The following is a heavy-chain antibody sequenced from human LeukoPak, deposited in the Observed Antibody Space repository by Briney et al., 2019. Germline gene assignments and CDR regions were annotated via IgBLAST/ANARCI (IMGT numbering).Heavy chain of an antibody. V-gene: IGHV3-20*04. CDR1: GFIFDDYG. J-gene: IGHJ6*03. Sequence: GGSLRLSCAASGFIFDDYGMTWVRQTPGKGLEWVSGINWIGGSTGYADSVKGRFTISRDNSKNTLYLQMNSLRAEDTAVYYCARALGSDSSGYYESYYMDVWGKGTTVTVSS. CDR2: INWIGGST. D-gene: IGHD3-22*01. CDR3: ARALGSDSSGYYESYYMDV.